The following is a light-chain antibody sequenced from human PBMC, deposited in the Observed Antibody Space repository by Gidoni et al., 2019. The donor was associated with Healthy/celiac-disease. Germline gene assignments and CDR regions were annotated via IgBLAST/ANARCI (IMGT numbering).Light chain of an antibody. J-gene: IGKJ2*01. CDR3: QQYNNWPPLMYT. CDR1: QSVSSN. CDR2: GAS. Sequence: EIVMTQSPATLSVSPGERATLSCRASQSVSSNLAWYQQKPGQAPRLLIYGASTRAIGIPARFSGSGSGTEFTLTISSLQSEDFAVYYCQQYNNWPPLMYTFGQXTKLEIK. V-gene: IGKV3-15*01.